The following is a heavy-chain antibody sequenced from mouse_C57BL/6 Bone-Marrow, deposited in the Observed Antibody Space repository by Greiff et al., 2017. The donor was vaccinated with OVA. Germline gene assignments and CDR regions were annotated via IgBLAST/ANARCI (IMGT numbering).Heavy chain of an antibody. CDR3: ARSDYGTSRGFAD. CDR2: IYPGSGST. J-gene: IGHJ3*01. D-gene: IGHD1-1*01. CDR1: GYTFTSYW. V-gene: IGHV1-55*01. Sequence: QVQLQQPGAELVKPGASVKMSCKASGYTFTSYWITWVKQRPGHGLEWIGDIYPGSGSTNYNEKFKSKATLTVDTSSSTAYMQLSSLTSEDSAVYYCARSDYGTSRGFADWGQGTLVTVSA.